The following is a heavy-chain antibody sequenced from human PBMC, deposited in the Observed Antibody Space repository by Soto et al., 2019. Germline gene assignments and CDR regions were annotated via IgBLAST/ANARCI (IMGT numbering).Heavy chain of an antibody. V-gene: IGHV3-30-3*01. CDR3: ARDFKRDNYFDY. CDR1: GFTFSSYA. J-gene: IGHJ4*02. Sequence: QVQLVESGGGVVQPGRSLRLSCAASGFTFSSYAMHWVRQAPGKGLEWVAVISYDGSNKYYADSVKGRFTISRDNSKNTLYLQMNSLGAEDTAVYYCARDFKRDNYFDYWGQGTLVTVSS. CDR2: ISYDGSNK. D-gene: IGHD6-25*01.